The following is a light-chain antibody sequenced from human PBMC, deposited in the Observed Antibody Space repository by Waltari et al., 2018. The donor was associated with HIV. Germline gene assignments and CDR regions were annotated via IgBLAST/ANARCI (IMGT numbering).Light chain of an antibody. J-gene: IGLJ3*02. CDR1: TSNIETQW. V-gene: IGLV1-47*01. CDR3: EAWDSTLKETL. Sequence: QSVLTQPPSASGTPGQTVTISCSGSTSNIETQWVYWYQQLPGTAPKLLICRNYERPSGVPERFSVAKAGASASLVISGLRSEEEADYYCEAWDSTLKETLFGGGTKLTVL. CDR2: RNY.